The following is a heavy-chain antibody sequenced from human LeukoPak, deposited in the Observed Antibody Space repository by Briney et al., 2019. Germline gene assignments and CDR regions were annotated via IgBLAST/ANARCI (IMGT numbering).Heavy chain of an antibody. V-gene: IGHV3-23*01. CDR1: GFTFTSYA. Sequence: PGGSLRLSCAASGFTFTSYAMSWVRQAPGKGLEWVSSVSGTGITTYYADSVKSRLTVSRDNSKDTVYLQMNSLRGEDTAVYYCAKELMGFDYWGQGSLVTVSS. CDR3: AKELMGFDY. CDR2: VSGTGITT. J-gene: IGHJ4*02. D-gene: IGHD2-8*01.